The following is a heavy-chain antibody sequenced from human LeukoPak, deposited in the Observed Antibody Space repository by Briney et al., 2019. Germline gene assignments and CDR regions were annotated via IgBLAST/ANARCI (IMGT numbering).Heavy chain of an antibody. CDR2: IQSKTDGGTS. D-gene: IGHD1-26*01. J-gene: IGHJ4*02. V-gene: IGHV3-15*01. CDR3: TTVPKWETQGTDY. CDR1: GFTFSNAW. Sequence: GGSLRLSCVASGFTFSNAWMNWVRQAPGKGLEWVGRIQSKTDGGTSDYGAPVKGRFTISRDDSKNTLYLQMNSLKTEDTAVYYCTTVPKWETQGTDYWGQGTLVTISS.